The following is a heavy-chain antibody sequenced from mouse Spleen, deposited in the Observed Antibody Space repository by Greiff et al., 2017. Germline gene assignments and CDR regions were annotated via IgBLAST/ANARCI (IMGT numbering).Heavy chain of an antibody. Sequence: QVQLKQSGAELVRPGTSVKVSCKASGYAFTNYLIEWVKQRPGQGLEWIGVINPGSGGTNYNEKFKGKATLTADKSSSTAYMQLSSLTSEDSAVYFCARYDEGYFDYWGQGTTLTVSS. CDR2: INPGSGGT. V-gene: IGHV1-54*01. CDR3: ARYDEGYFDY. CDR1: GYAFTNYL. D-gene: IGHD2-14*01. J-gene: IGHJ2*01.